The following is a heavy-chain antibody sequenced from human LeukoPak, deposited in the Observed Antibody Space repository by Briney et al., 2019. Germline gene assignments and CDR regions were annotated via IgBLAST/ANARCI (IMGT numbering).Heavy chain of an antibody. CDR1: GFSFNTYA. V-gene: IGHV3-23*01. CDR3: AKLSAPTSGYFDY. Sequence: PSGGSLRLSCADSGFSFNTYAMTWVRQAPGKGLEWVSGISGSGGSTYYADSAKGRFTISRDNSENTVYLQMNSLRAEDTAVYYCAKLSAPTSGYFDYWGQGTLVTVSS. D-gene: IGHD2-15*01. CDR2: ISGSGGST. J-gene: IGHJ4*02.